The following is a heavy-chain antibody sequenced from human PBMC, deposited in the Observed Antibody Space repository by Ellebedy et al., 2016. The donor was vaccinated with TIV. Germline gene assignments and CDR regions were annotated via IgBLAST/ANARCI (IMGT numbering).Heavy chain of an antibody. J-gene: IGHJ4*02. V-gene: IGHV3-23*01. CDR2: ISGRGINT. Sequence: GGSLRLSXEASGFNFKIYSMAWVRQGPGKGLEWVSGISGRGINTEYEDSVKGRFTISRDNSKNTLYLQMNSLGVEDSAIYYCAVGPVLPFLEWFRPSYFDYWGQGALVTVSS. D-gene: IGHD3-3*01. CDR1: GFNFKIYS. CDR3: AVGPVLPFLEWFRPSYFDY.